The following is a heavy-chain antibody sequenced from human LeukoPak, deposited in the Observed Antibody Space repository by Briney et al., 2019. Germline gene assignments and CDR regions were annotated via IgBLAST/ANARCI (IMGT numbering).Heavy chain of an antibody. V-gene: IGHV4-4*09. J-gene: IGHJ6*03. Sequence: PSETLSLTCTVSGGSISSYYWSWLRQPPGKGLEWIGYIYTSGSTNYNPPLKSRVTISVDTSKNQFSLKLSSVTAADTAVYYCARLGGYCSSTSCPNYYYYYYMDVWGKGTTVTVSS. D-gene: IGHD2-2*01. CDR1: GGSISSYY. CDR2: IYTSGST. CDR3: ARLGGYCSSTSCPNYYYYYYMDV.